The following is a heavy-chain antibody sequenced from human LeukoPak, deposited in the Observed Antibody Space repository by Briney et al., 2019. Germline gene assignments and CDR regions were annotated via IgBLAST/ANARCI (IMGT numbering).Heavy chain of an antibody. Sequence: GASVTVSCTASGYIFSGYEINWVRQPAGQGLEWMGWMNHNNGNTDYAQKFQGRVTMTSNTPISTAYMQLSSLRSDDTAVYYCARVTYGEVDYWGKGTLVIVSP. CDR2: MNHNNGNT. CDR3: ARVTYGEVDY. D-gene: IGHD4-17*01. CDR1: GYIFSGYE. J-gene: IGHJ4*02. V-gene: IGHV1-8*01.